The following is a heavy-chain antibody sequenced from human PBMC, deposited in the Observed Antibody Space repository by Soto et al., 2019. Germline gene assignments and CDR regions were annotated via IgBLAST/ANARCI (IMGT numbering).Heavy chain of an antibody. J-gene: IGHJ6*02. V-gene: IGHV4-34*01. Sequence: PSETLSLTCAVYGGSFSGYYWSWIRQPPGKGLGWIGEINHSGSTNYNPSLKSRVTISVDTSKNQFSRNLTSVTAADTAVYYCARGGPYSSGWYYYYYGMDVWGQGTTVTVSS. CDR2: INHSGST. CDR3: ARGGPYSSGWYYYYYGMDV. D-gene: IGHD6-19*01. CDR1: GGSFSGYY.